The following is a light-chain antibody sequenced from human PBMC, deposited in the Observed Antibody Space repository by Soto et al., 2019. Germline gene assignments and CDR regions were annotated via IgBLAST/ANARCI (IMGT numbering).Light chain of an antibody. J-gene: IGKJ5*01. V-gene: IGKV3-15*01. CDR2: GAS. Sequence: EIVLTQSPATLSVSPGERATLSCRASQSVSSNLAWYQQIPGRAPRLLIYGASTRASGIPARFSASGSGTEFTLTISGLQPDDFATYYCQEYTTSFTWTFGPGTRLEIK. CDR1: QSVSSN. CDR3: QEYTTSFTWT.